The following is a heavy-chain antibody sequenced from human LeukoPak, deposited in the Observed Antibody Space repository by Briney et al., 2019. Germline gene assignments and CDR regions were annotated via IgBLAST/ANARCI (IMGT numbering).Heavy chain of an antibody. Sequence: GGSLRLSCAASGFXFSNYGINWVRQAPGKGLEWVSTITGSGGSTYYADSVKGRFTISRDNSKNTLYLQMNSLRAEDTAVYYCAKDRDWYYFDYWGQGTLVTVSS. CDR3: AKDRDWYYFDY. D-gene: IGHD5-24*01. CDR2: ITGSGGST. CDR1: GFXFSNYG. V-gene: IGHV3-23*01. J-gene: IGHJ4*02.